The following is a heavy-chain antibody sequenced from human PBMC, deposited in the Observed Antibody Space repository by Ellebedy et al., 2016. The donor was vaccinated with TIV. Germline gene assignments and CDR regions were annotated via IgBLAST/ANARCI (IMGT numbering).Heavy chain of an antibody. CDR2: IYTSGST. J-gene: IGHJ4*02. CDR3: ARFSVLFPHYYFDY. Sequence: SETLSLXXTVSGGSISSGSYYWNWIRQPAGKGLEWIGRIYTSGSTNYNPSLKSRVTMSVDTSKNQFSLKLSSVTAADTAVYYCARFSVLFPHYYFDYWGQGTLVTVSS. CDR1: GGSISSGSYY. D-gene: IGHD2-8*02. V-gene: IGHV4-61*02.